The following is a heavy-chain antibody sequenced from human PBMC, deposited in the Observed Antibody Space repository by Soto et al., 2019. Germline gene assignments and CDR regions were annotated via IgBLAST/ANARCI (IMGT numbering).Heavy chain of an antibody. CDR2: ISGYDGNT. Sequence: ASVKVSCKASGSTLNEFGVSWVRQAPGQGLEWMGWISGYDGNTNYAQKLQGRVTMTTDTSTSTAYMELRSLRSDDTAVYYCARATTPRETYYYGSGSFLRTHPDNWFDPWGQGTLVTVSS. D-gene: IGHD3-10*01. CDR3: ARATTPRETYYYGSGSFLRTHPDNWFDP. V-gene: IGHV1-18*01. CDR1: GSTLNEFG. J-gene: IGHJ5*02.